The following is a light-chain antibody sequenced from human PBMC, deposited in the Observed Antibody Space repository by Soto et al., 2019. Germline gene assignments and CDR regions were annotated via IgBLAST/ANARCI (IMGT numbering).Light chain of an antibody. CDR3: CSYAGTSTYV. Sequence: QSVLTQPASVSGSPGQSITISFTGTSRDVGSYNLVSWYQQHPGKAPKLMIYEGSKRPSGVSNRFSGSKSGNTASLTISGLQAEDEADYYCCSYAGTSTYVFGTGTKVTVL. J-gene: IGLJ1*01. CDR2: EGS. V-gene: IGLV2-23*01. CDR1: SRDVGSYNL.